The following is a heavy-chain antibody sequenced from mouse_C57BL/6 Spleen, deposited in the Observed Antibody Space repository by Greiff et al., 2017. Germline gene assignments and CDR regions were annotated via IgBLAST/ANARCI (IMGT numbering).Heavy chain of an antibody. V-gene: IGHV1-15*01. CDR1: GYTFTDYE. J-gene: IGHJ2*01. D-gene: IGHD1-1*01. Sequence: QVQLQQSGAELVRPGASVTLSCTASGYTFTDYEMHWVKQTPVHGLEWIGAIDPETGGTAYNQKFKGKAILTADKSSSTAYMELRSLTSEDSAVYYCTRNHGSSLGYWGQGTTLTVSS. CDR3: TRNHGSSLGY. CDR2: IDPETGGT.